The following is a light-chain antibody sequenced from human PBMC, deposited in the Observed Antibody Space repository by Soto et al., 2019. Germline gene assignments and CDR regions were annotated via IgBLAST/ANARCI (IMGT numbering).Light chain of an antibody. CDR1: SSNIGAGYD. V-gene: IGLV1-40*01. Sequence: QSVLTQPPSVSGAPGQRVTISCTGSSSNIGAGYDVHWYQQLPGTAPKLLIYGNSNRPSGVPDRFPGSKSGTSASLAITGLQAEAEAHYHCQYYDPRLSALLGGGTKVTVL. J-gene: IGLJ2*01. CDR3: QYYDPRLSAL. CDR2: GNS.